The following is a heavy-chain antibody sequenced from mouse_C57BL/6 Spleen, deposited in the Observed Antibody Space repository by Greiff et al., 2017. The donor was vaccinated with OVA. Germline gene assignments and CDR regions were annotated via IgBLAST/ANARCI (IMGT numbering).Heavy chain of an antibody. CDR1: GYAFSSYW. Sequence: QVQLKESGAELVKPGASVKISCKASGYAFSSYWMNWVKQRPGKGLEWIGQIYPGDGDTNYNGKFKGKATLTADKSSSTAYMQLSSLTSEDSAVYFCARDGVTTVVATPFDYWGQGTTLTVSS. J-gene: IGHJ2*01. CDR3: ARDGVTTVVATPFDY. V-gene: IGHV1-80*01. D-gene: IGHD1-1*01. CDR2: IYPGDGDT.